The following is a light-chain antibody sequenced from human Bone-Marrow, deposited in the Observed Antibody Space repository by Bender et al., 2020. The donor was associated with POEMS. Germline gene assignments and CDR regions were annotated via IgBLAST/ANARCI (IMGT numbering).Light chain of an antibody. V-gene: IGLV1-44*01. CDR2: RND. J-gene: IGLJ3*02. CDR1: SSNIGAHA. Sequence: QSVLTQPPSASGTPGQRVTISCSGGSSNIGAHAVNWYQHLPGTAPKLLICRNDQRPSGVSNRFSGSKSGNTASLTISGLQAEDEADYYCCSYAGSSTLVFGGGTKLTVL. CDR3: CSYAGSSTLV.